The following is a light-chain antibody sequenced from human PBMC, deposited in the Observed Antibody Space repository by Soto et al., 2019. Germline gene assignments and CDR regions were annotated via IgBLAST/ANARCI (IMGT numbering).Light chain of an antibody. CDR2: GIS. CDR1: SSDIGAGYD. Sequence: QLVLTQPPSVSGAPGQRVTISCTGSSSDIGAGYDVHWYQQHPGTAPQLLIYGISKRPSGVPDRFSGSKSGTSASLAISGLQAEDEADYYCQSYASSLSVVFGGGTKLTVL. V-gene: IGLV1-40*01. J-gene: IGLJ2*01. CDR3: QSYASSLSVV.